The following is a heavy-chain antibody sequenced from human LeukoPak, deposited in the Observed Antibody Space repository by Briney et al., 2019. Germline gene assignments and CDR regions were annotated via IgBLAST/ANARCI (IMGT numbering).Heavy chain of an antibody. CDR2: IYHSGST. CDR1: GYSISSGYY. J-gene: IGHJ4*02. D-gene: IGHD6-13*01. V-gene: IGHV4-38-2*02. Sequence: SETLSLTCTVSGYSISSGYYWGWIRQPPGKGLEWIGSIYHSGSTYYNPSLKSRVTISVDTSKNQFSLKLSSVTAADTAVYYCARDGYSLLATMLIDYWGQGTLVTVSS. CDR3: ARDGYSLLATMLIDY.